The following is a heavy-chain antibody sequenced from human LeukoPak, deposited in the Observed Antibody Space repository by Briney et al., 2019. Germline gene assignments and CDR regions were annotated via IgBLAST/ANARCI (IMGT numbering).Heavy chain of an antibody. D-gene: IGHD3-10*01. V-gene: IGHV4-34*01. CDR3: ARGSGVRYYYGSGTLDY. J-gene: IGHJ4*02. CDR1: GGSFSGYY. Sequence: SETLSLTCAVYGGSFSGYYWSWIRQPPGKGLEWIGEINHSGSTNYNPSLKSRVTISVETSKNQFSLKLSSVTAADTAVYYCARGSGVRYYYGSGTLDYWGQGTLVTVSS. CDR2: INHSGST.